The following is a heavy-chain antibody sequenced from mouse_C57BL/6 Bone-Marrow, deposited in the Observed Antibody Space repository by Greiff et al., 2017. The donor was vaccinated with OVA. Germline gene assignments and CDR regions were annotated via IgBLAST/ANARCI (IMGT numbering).Heavy chain of an antibody. V-gene: IGHV1-9*01. CDR3: ASLLGYYYGSSLYYAMDY. J-gene: IGHJ4*01. CDR2: ILPGSGST. Sequence: QVQLQQSGAELMKPGASVKLSCKATGYTFTGYWIEWVKQRPGHGLEWIGEILPGSGSTNYNEKFKGKATFTADTSSNTAYMQLSSLTTEDSAIYYCASLLGYYYGSSLYYAMDYWGQGTSVTVSS. CDR1: GYTFTGYW. D-gene: IGHD1-1*01.